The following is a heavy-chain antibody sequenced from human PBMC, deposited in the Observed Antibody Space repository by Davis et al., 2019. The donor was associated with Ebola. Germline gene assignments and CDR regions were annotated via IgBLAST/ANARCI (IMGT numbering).Heavy chain of an antibody. Sequence: SETLSLTCAVSGGSISSSNWWSWVRQPPGKGLEWIGEINHSGSTNYNPSLKSRVTISVDTSKNQFSLKLSSVTAADTAVYYCARAGGGYCSSTSCPMGWFDPWGQGTLVTVSS. CDR3: ARAGGGYCSSTSCPMGWFDP. CDR2: INHSGST. J-gene: IGHJ5*02. CDR1: GGSISSSNW. D-gene: IGHD2-2*01. V-gene: IGHV4-4*02.